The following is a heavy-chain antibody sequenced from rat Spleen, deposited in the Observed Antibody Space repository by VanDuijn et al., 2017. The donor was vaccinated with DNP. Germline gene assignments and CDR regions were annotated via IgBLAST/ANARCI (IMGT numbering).Heavy chain of an antibody. D-gene: IGHD1-2*01. CDR2: ITSGSGST. CDR1: GFTFSDYA. CDR3: ARHGAALFDY. V-gene: IGHV5-25*01. Sequence: EVQLVESGGDLVQPGRSLKLSCAASGFTFSDYAMAWIRQVPGKGLEWIASITSGSGSTSYLDSVKGRFTVSRDNAKSTLYLQMDSLRSEDTATYYCARHGAALFDYWGQGVMVTVSS. J-gene: IGHJ2*01.